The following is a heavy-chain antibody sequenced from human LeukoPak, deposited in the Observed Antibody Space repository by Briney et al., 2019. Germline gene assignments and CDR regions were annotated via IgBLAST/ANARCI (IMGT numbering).Heavy chain of an antibody. CDR2: IYTGENT. Sequence: PSETLSLTCTVSGGSISNYFWSWIRQPAGKGLEWIGRIYTGENTNYNPSLKSRVTVSVDTSKNQFSLRLSSVTAADTAVYYCAREATWTGTPYYFDYWGQGTLVTVSS. J-gene: IGHJ4*02. CDR1: GGSISNYF. V-gene: IGHV4-4*07. CDR3: AREATWTGTPYYFDY. D-gene: IGHD3/OR15-3a*01.